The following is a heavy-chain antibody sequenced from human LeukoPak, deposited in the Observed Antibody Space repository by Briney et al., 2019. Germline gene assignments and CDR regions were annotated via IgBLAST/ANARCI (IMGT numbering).Heavy chain of an antibody. V-gene: IGHV3-7*01. Sequence: GGSLRLSCAASGFTFSSYWMSWVRQAPGKGLEWVANIKQDGSEKYYVDSVKGRFTISRDNARNSLYLQMDSLGLEDRAVYYCARAGRYGTGCPDYWGQGTQVTVSS. CDR1: GFTFSSYW. D-gene: IGHD2-8*02. CDR3: ARAGRYGTGCPDY. CDR2: IKQDGSEK. J-gene: IGHJ4*02.